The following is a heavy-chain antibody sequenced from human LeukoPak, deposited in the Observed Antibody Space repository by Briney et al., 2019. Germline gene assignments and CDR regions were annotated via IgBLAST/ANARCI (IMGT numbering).Heavy chain of an antibody. V-gene: IGHV5-51*01. J-gene: IGHJ5*02. D-gene: IGHD5-18*01. CDR3: ARQALDTAMPLDP. CDR1: GYRFTSYW. Sequence: GESLKISCKGSGYRFTSYWIGWVRQMPGKGLEWMGIIYPGDSDTRYSPSFQGQVTISADKSISTAYLQWSSLKASDTAMYYCARQALDTAMPLDPWGQGTLVTVSS. CDR2: IYPGDSDT.